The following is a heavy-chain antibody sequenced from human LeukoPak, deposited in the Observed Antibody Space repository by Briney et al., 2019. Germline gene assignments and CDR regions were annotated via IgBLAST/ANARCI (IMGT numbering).Heavy chain of an antibody. D-gene: IGHD3-10*01. V-gene: IGHV3-23*01. CDR1: AFTFSAYG. CDR2: IDYIGGKK. CDR3: AKKGYAGSGTYSYYFDY. Sequence: QAGGSLRLSCAASAFTFSAYGMSWVRQVPGKGLEWVSGIDYIGGKKYYVDSVKGRFTISRDNSNNMMYLQMNGLRAEDTAVYYCAKKGYAGSGTYSYYFDYWGQGALVTVSS. J-gene: IGHJ4*02.